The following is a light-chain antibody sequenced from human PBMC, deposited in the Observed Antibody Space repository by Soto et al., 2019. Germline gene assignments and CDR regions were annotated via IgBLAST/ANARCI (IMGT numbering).Light chain of an antibody. J-gene: IGKJ4*01. CDR3: QQGSNLLLLS. V-gene: IGKV3-11*01. CDR1: QSVSSY. CDR2: DAS. Sequence: IVLTMPPATLSLTKRERATLSCRASQSVSSYLAWYQQKPGQAPRLLIYDASNRATGIPARFSGSGSGTDFTLTISSLEPEDFAVYYCQQGSNLLLLSFGGGTKVDIK.